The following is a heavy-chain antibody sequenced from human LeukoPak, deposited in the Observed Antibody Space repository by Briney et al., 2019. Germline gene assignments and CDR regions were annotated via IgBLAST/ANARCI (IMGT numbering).Heavy chain of an antibody. D-gene: IGHD2-15*01. Sequence: PGGSLRLSCAASGFTLSNYAMSWVRQTPGKGLEWVSSISSSSSYIYYADSVKGRFTISRDDAKNSLYLQMNSLRAEDTAVYYCAREQDTAFDIWGQGTMVTVSS. CDR2: ISSSSSYI. V-gene: IGHV3-21*01. CDR3: AREQDTAFDI. CDR1: GFTLSNYA. J-gene: IGHJ3*02.